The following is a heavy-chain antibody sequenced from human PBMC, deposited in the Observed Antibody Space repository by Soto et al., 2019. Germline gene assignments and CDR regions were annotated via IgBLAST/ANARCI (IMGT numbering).Heavy chain of an antibody. CDR1: GYTFTDYY. D-gene: IGHD2-21*01. V-gene: IGHV1-2*02. J-gene: IGHJ6*02. Sequence: GASVKVSCKASGYTFTDYYVHWVREAPGQGLEWMGWINPETGGTSYAQKFQGRVTLSRDTSINTAYLELSSLRFDDAAVYFCAIERFQVISDVMDVWGQGTTVIGSS. CDR3: AIERFQVISDVMDV. CDR2: INPETGGT.